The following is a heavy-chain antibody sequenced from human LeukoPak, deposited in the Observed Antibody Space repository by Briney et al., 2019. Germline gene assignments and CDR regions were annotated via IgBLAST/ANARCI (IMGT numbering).Heavy chain of an antibody. V-gene: IGHV1-46*01. CDR3: ARAQGPNWGSRGYFDY. D-gene: IGHD7-27*01. CDR1: GYIFTNSY. J-gene: IGHJ4*02. CDR2: INPSGGST. Sequence: ASVTVSCTASGYIFTNSYMHWVRQAPGQGLEWMGIINPSGGSTNYAQKFQGRVTMTRDTSTSTVYMELSSLRSEDTAVYYCARAQGPNWGSRGYFDYWGQGTLVTVSS.